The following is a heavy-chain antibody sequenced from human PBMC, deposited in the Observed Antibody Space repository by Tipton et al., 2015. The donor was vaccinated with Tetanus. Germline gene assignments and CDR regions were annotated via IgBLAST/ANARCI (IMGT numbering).Heavy chain of an antibody. CDR3: ARRDDSSGWYYFDY. J-gene: IGHJ4*02. V-gene: IGHV4-39*01. D-gene: IGHD6-19*01. CDR2: IYYSGST. Sequence: TLSLTCTVSGGSISSSSYYWGWIRQPPGKGPEWIGSIYYSGSTYYNPSLKSRVTISADTSKNQFSLKLSSVTAADTAVYYCARRDDSSGWYYFDYWGQGTLVTVSS. CDR1: GGSISSSSYY.